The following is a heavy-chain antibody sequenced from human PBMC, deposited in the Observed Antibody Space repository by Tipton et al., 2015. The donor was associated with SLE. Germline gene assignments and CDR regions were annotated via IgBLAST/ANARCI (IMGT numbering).Heavy chain of an antibody. V-gene: IGHV4-38-2*01. Sequence: LRLSCAVSGYSISSGYYWGWIRQPPGRGLEWIGSIYHSGSTDNNPSLKSRVTISLDTSKNQFSLKLRSVTAADTAVYYCARGHDSSGYSPGAFDIWGQGTMVTVSS. J-gene: IGHJ3*02. D-gene: IGHD3-22*01. CDR2: IYHSGST. CDR1: GYSISSGYY. CDR3: ARGHDSSGYSPGAFDI.